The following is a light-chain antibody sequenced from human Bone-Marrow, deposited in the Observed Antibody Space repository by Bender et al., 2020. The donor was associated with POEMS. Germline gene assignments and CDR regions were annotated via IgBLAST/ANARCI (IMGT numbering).Light chain of an antibody. Sequence: QSVVTQPPSLSEAPRQRVTISCSGSSSNIGNHGVNWYQQFPGEAPKLLIYGNNQPPSGFTDRFSGSKSSTSASLAISRLQSDDEADYYCSSYIISSTLLVFGGGTKLTVL. CDR1: SSNIGNHG. V-gene: IGLV1-36*01. CDR3: SSYIISSTLLV. CDR2: GNN. J-gene: IGLJ2*01.